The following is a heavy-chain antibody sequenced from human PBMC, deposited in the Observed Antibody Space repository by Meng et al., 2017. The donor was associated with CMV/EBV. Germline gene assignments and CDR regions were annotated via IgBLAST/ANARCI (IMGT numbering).Heavy chain of an antibody. D-gene: IGHD4-17*01. CDR3: AREVDDYGDGWYFDL. V-gene: IGHV1-69*01. CDR2: IIPIFGTA. Sequence: VQLVRAGAEVKKPRSSVKVPCTASGGTFRSHAISWVRQAPGQGLEWMGGIIPIFGTANYAQKFQGRVTITADESTSTAYMELSSLRSEDTAVYYCAREVDDYGDGWYFDLWGRGTLVTVSS. CDR1: GGTFRSHA. J-gene: IGHJ2*01.